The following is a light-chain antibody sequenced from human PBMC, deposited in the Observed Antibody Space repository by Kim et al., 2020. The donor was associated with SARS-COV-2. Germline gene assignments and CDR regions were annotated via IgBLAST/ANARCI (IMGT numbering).Light chain of an antibody. V-gene: IGKV3-11*01. CDR2: DAS. J-gene: IGKJ4*01. CDR1: QNVGSQ. Sequence: EIVVTQSPATLSLSPGERVTLSCRASQNVGSQLAWYQQKPGQAPRLLIRDASNRATGIPARFSGSGSGTDFTLTISSLEPEDFAVYVCQQRRGWPTFGRGTKVDIK. CDR3: QQRRGWPT.